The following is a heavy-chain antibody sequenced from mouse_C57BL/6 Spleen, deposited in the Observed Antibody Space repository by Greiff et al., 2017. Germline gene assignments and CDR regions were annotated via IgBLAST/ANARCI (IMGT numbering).Heavy chain of an antibody. J-gene: IGHJ2*01. CDR2: IDPEDGDT. CDR1: GFNIKDYY. CDR3: TTSPITTVVAPDY. V-gene: IGHV14-1*01. D-gene: IGHD1-1*01. Sequence: VQLKESGAELVRPGASVKLSCTASGFNIKDYYMHWVKQRPEQGLEWIGRIDPEDGDTEYAPKFQGKATMTAATSSNTAYLQLSSLTSEDTAVYYCTTSPITTVVAPDYWGQGTTLTVSS.